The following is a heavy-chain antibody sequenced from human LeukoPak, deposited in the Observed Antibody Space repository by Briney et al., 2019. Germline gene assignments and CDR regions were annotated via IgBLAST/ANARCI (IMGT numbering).Heavy chain of an antibody. CDR1: GQSLHNHF. V-gene: IGHV4-34*01. D-gene: IGHD6-13*01. CDR3: ARVADSSSDYFDY. CDR2: IGDGEAT. J-gene: IGHJ4*02. Sequence: SETLSLTCAVYGQSLHNHFWSWIRQAPGEGLEWIGEIGDGEATNFNPSLKTRVTISADRSKNQISLKLSSVTAADTAVYYCARVADSSSDYFDYWGQGTLVTVSS.